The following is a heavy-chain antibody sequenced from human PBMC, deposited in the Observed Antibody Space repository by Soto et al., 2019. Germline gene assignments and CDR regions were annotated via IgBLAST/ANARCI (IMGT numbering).Heavy chain of an antibody. CDR1: GGSVSSGGYY. D-gene: IGHD6-19*01. CDR2: ISYSGST. CDR3: ARAPYSSGWPDS. J-gene: IGHJ5*01. V-gene: IGHV4-31*03. Sequence: SETLSLTCTVSGGSVSSGGYYWSWIRQHPGKGLEWIGYISYSGSTYYNPSLKSRVTISIETSKNRFSLMLTSVTVADTAVYYCARAPYSSGWPDSWGQGTLVTVSS.